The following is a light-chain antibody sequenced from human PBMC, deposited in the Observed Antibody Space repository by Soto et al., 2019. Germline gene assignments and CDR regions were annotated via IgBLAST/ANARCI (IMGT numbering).Light chain of an antibody. CDR3: SSYAGIYSNSV. CDR1: NSDLGDSDY. CDR2: DVT. V-gene: IGLV2-11*01. Sequence: QSALTQPRSVSGSPEQSVTISCTGTNSDLGDSDYVSWHQQHPGKAPKVVIYDVTKRPSGVPDRFSGSKSGNTASLTISGLQAEDEADYYCSSYAGIYSNSVFGTGTKVTVL. J-gene: IGLJ1*01.